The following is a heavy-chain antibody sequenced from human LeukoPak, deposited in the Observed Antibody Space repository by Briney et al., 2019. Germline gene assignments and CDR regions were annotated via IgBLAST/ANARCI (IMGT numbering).Heavy chain of an antibody. D-gene: IGHD3-10*01. CDR3: ARHQVLWFGELSFFDY. V-gene: IGHV4-39*01. CDR1: GGSISSSSYY. CDR2: IYYSGST. Sequence: PSETLSLTCTVSGGSISSSSYYWGWIRQPPGKGLEWIGSIYYSGSTYYNPSLKSRVTISVDTSKNQFSLKLSSVTAADTAVYYCARHQVLWFGELSFFDYWGQGTLVTVSS. J-gene: IGHJ4*02.